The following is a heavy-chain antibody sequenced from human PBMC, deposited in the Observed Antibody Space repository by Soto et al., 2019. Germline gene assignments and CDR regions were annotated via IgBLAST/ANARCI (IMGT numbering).Heavy chain of an antibody. V-gene: IGHV1-18*04. CDR1: GYTFTSYG. Sequence: ASVKVSCKASGYTFTSYGISWVRQAPGQGLEWMGWISAYNGNTNYAQKLQGRVTMTTDTSTSTAYMELRSLRSDDTAVYYCARDWKGHNYYDSSGYYGLLDHWGQGTLVTVSS. J-gene: IGHJ4*02. CDR3: ARDWKGHNYYDSSGYYGLLDH. CDR2: ISAYNGNT. D-gene: IGHD3-22*01.